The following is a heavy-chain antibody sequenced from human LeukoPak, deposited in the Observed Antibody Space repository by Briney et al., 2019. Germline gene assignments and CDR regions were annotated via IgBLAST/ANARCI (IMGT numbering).Heavy chain of an antibody. V-gene: IGHV3-66*01. CDR1: GFTVSSNY. Sequence: GSLRLSFAASGFTVSSNYMSWVRPAPGKGLEWVSVIYSGGSTYYADSVKGRFTISRDNSKNTLYLQMNSLRAEDTAVYYCARGLGATLYYYYGMDVWGQGTTVTVSS. D-gene: IGHD1-26*01. J-gene: IGHJ6*02. CDR2: IYSGGST. CDR3: ARGLGATLYYYYGMDV.